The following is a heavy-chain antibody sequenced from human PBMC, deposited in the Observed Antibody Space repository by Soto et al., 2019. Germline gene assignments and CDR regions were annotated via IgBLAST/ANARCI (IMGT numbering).Heavy chain of an antibody. CDR2: IYYSGST. Sequence: PSETLSLTCAVSGGSMSSGGFNWSWIRQHPGKGLEWIGYIYYSGSTSYNPSLKSRVTISVDTSKNQFSLKLNSVTAADTAVYYCARSAPVCGMDVWGQGTTVTVSS. J-gene: IGHJ6*02. V-gene: IGHV4-31*11. CDR3: ARSAPVCGMDV. CDR1: GGSMSSGGFN.